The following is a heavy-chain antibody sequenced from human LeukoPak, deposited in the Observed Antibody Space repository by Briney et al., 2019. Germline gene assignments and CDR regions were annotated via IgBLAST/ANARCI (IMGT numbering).Heavy chain of an antibody. D-gene: IGHD3-22*01. CDR1: GFTFSSYG. CDR3: ARDLQRYYFGTSGYYFGAFDN. Sequence: GGSLRLSCAASGFTFSSYGMRWVRQAPGKGLEWVAFIRYDGSNKYYADSVKGRFTISRDNAKNSLYLQMNSLRAEDTAVYYCARDLQRYYFGTSGYYFGAFDNWGQGTMVTVSS. CDR2: IRYDGSNK. J-gene: IGHJ3*02. V-gene: IGHV3-30*02.